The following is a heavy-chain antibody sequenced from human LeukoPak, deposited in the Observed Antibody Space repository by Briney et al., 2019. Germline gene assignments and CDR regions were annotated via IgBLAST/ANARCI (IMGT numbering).Heavy chain of an antibody. V-gene: IGHV1-18*01. J-gene: IGHJ6*03. Sequence: ASVKVPCKASGYTFTSYGISWVRQAPGQGLEWMGWISAYNGNTNYAQKLQGRVTMTTATSTSTAYMELRSLRSDDTAVYYCARSQDIVLVPAEYYMDVWGKGTTVTVSS. CDR1: GYTFTSYG. CDR3: ARSQDIVLVPAEYYMDV. D-gene: IGHD2-2*01. CDR2: ISAYNGNT.